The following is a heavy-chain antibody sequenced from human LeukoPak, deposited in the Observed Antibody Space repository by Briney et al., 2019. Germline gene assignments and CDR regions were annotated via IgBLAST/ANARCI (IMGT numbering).Heavy chain of an antibody. CDR1: GFTFNRYG. CDR3: AKDHFLSCRSNNCAPDY. V-gene: IGHV3-30*02. J-gene: IGHJ4*02. CDR2: TSYDGAYE. D-gene: IGHD2-2*01. Sequence: GGSLRLSXAPSGFTFNRYGMHWVRQAPGKGMQWVAFTSYDGAYEYYADSVKGRFTISRDNSKMTLYLQMNSLTTEDTAVYYCAKDHFLSCRSNNCAPDYWGRGTLVIVSS.